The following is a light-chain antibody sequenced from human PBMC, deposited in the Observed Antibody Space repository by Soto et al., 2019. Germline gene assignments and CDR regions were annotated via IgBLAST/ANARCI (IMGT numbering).Light chain of an antibody. Sequence: AIQMTQSPSSLSASVGDRVTITCRASQGIRNDLGWYQQNPGKAPKLLIYAASSLQSGVPSTFSGSGSGTDFTLTISSLPPEDFATYQCLPYYTYPLTLGGGTKVEIK. CDR1: QGIRND. V-gene: IGKV1-6*01. CDR3: LPYYTYPLT. CDR2: AAS. J-gene: IGKJ4*01.